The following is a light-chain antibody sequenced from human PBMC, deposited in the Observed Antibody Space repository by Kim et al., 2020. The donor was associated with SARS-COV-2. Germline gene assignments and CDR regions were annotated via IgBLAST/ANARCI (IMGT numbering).Light chain of an antibody. Sequence: EIVLTQSPGTLSLSPGERATLSCRASQSVSSSYLAWYQQKPGQAPRLLIYGASNRATGIPDRFSGSGSGTDFTLTISRLEPEDFAVYYCQQYGSSPRLTFGGGTEVDIK. J-gene: IGKJ4*01. V-gene: IGKV3-20*01. CDR2: GAS. CDR1: QSVSSSY. CDR3: QQYGSSPRLT.